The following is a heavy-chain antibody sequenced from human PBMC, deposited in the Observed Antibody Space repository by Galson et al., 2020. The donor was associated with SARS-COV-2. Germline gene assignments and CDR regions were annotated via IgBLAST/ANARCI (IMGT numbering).Heavy chain of an antibody. CDR3: ARGGDSSSSAYPSYYYYGMDV. CDR1: GYSFSGNY. V-gene: IGHV1-2*02. J-gene: IGHJ6*02. D-gene: IGHD6-6*01. Sequence: ASVKVSCKASGYSFSGNYLHWVRQTPGQGLEWMGWVNPITGGTHIPQKFQGRVTMTRDTSISAVYMELSRLTSDDMALYYCARGGDSSSSAYPSYYYYGMDVWGQGTTVTVSS. CDR2: VNPITGGT.